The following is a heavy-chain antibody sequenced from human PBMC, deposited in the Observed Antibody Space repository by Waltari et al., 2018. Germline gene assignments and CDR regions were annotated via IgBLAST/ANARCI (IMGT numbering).Heavy chain of an antibody. J-gene: IGHJ4*02. CDR3: ARRSSLDY. Sequence: EVQLLESGGGLVQPGGSLRLSCAASGFTLTNFAMSWVRQAPGKGLEWVSVFYSGGSTYYADSVKGRFNISRDNSKNTLYLQMISLRAEDTALYYCARRSSLDYCGQGTVVTVSS. CDR1: GFTLTNFA. CDR2: FYSGGST. V-gene: IGHV3-23*03.